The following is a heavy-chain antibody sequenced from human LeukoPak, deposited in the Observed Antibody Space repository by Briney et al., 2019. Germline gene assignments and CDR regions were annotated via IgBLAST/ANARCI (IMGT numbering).Heavy chain of an antibody. Sequence: ASVKVSCKSSGYTFTNYGITWVRQAPGQGLEWMGWISAYNGNTNYAQKFQGRVTMTTDTSTSTAYMEVRSLRSDDTAMYYCARVPRGYRYGYKALEEYYFDYWGQGTLVTVSS. CDR1: GYTFTNYG. CDR3: ARVPRGYRYGYKALEEYYFDY. D-gene: IGHD5-18*01. J-gene: IGHJ4*02. V-gene: IGHV1-18*01. CDR2: ISAYNGNT.